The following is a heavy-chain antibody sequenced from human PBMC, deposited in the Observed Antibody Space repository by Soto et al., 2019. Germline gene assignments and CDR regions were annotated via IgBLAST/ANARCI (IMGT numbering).Heavy chain of an antibody. CDR2: IHDSGST. V-gene: IGHV4-59*01. Sequence: SETLSLTCTVSGASIRSSYWSWIRQPPGQGLEWLGYIHDSGSTRYNPSLNSRVTMSIDTSKNQISLKVSSVTAADTALYSCGRSVTTYAYPLVSWGHGTLVTVSS. CDR3: GRSVTTYAYPLVS. J-gene: IGHJ5*01. CDR1: GASIRSSY. D-gene: IGHD2-2*01.